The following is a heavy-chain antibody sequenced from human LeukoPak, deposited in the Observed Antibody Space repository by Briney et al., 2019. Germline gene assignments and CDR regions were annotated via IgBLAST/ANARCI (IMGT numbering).Heavy chain of an antibody. V-gene: IGHV5-51*01. CDR1: GYSLTSYW. Sequence: GESLKISSKGSGYSLTSYWIGWVRQMPGKGLEWMGIIYPSDSDTRYSPSFQGQVTISADKPISTAYLQWSSLKASDTAMYYCARQRRNGGIAASNDAFDIWGQGTMVTVSS. D-gene: IGHD6-13*01. CDR2: IYPSDSDT. CDR3: ARQRRNGGIAASNDAFDI. J-gene: IGHJ3*02.